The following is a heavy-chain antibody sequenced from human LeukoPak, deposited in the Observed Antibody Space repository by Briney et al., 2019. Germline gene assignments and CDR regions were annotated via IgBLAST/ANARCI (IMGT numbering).Heavy chain of an antibody. CDR1: GFPFTDYC. D-gene: IGHD3-10*01. CDR2: ISSSSSYT. Sequence: GGSLRLSCAASGFPFTDYCMSWIRQAPGKGLEWVSYISSSSSYTNYADSVKGRFTISRDNAKNSLYLQMNSLRAEDTAVYFCARDQYGSGSYDYWGQGTLVTVSS. CDR3: ARDQYGSGSYDY. J-gene: IGHJ4*02. V-gene: IGHV3-11*05.